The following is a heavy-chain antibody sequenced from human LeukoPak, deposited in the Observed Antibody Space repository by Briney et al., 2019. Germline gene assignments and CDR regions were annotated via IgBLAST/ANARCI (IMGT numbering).Heavy chain of an antibody. D-gene: IGHD3-22*01. CDR1: GFTFSGSA. CDR3: TRGHYYDSSGSPFDY. V-gene: IGHV3-73*01. J-gene: IGHJ4*02. CDR2: IRSKANSYAT. Sequence: GGSLRLSCAASGFTFSGSAMHWVRQASGKGLEWVGRIRSKANSYATAYAASVKGRFTISRDDSKNTAYLQMNSLKTEDTAVYYCTRGHYYDSSGSPFDYWGQGTLVTVSS.